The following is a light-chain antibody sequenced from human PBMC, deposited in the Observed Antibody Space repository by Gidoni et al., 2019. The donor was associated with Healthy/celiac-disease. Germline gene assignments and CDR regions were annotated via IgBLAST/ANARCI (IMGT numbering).Light chain of an antibody. CDR2: AAS. CDR3: LQDYNYPRT. V-gene: IGKV1-6*01. J-gene: IGKJ1*01. CDR1: QGIRND. Sequence: AIQMTQSPSSLSASVGDRVTINCRASQGIRNDLGWYQQKPGKAPKLLIYAASSLQSGVPTRFSGSGSGTDFTLTISSLQPEDFATYYCLQDYNYPRTFXXXTKVEIK.